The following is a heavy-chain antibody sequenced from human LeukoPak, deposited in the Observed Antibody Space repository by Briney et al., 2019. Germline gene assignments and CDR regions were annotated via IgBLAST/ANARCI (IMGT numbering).Heavy chain of an antibody. CDR1: GFTFSDYY. CDR2: ISSSSSYT. D-gene: IGHD2-21*02. J-gene: IGHJ3*02. CDR3: AAAYCGGDCYSGAGAFDI. Sequence: PGGSLRLSCAASGFTFSDYYMSWIRQAPGKGLEWVSYISSSSSYTNYADSVKGRFTISRDNAKHSLYLQMNSLRAEDTAVYYCAAAYCGGDCYSGAGAFDIWGQGTMVTVSS. V-gene: IGHV3-11*03.